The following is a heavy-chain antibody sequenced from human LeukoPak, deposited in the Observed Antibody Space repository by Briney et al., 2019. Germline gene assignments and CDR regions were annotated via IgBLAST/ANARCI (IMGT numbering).Heavy chain of an antibody. D-gene: IGHD4-17*01. CDR1: GFTFSTYA. CDR2: IRDDGTNK. Sequence: GGSLRLSCAASGFTFSTYAMHWVRQAPGKGLEWVALIRDDGTNKYYADSVKGRFTISGDISKNTLYLQLNGLRAEDTAAYYCAKDAYADYDLRYWGQGTLVTVSS. V-gene: IGHV3-30*02. CDR3: AKDAYADYDLRY. J-gene: IGHJ4*02.